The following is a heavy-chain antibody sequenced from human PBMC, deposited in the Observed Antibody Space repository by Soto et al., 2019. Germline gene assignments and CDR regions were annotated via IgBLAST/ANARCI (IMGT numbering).Heavy chain of an antibody. J-gene: IGHJ5*02. CDR2: IYWDDDK. V-gene: IGHV2-5*02. CDR3: AHSRYSGILNWFDP. D-gene: IGHD1-26*01. Sequence: QITLKESGPTLVKPTQSLTLTCTFSGFSLSTSGVCVGWIRQPPGKALEWLALIYWDDDKRYSPSLKSRLTITKDTSKNQVVLTMTNMDPVDTATYYCAHSRYSGILNWFDPWGQGTLVTVSS. CDR1: GFSLSTSGVC.